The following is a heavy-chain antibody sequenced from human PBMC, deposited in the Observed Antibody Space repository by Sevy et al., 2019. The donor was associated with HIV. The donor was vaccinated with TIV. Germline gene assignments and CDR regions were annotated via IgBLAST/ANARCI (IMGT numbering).Heavy chain of an antibody. CDR3: TTALSSSWYNYYYGMDV. D-gene: IGHD6-13*01. V-gene: IGHV3-15*01. J-gene: IGHJ6*02. CDR2: IKSKTDGGTT. Sequence: GGSLRLSCAASGFTFSNAWMSWVRQAPGKGLEWVGRIKSKTDGGTTDYAAPVKGRFTISRDDSKNTLYLQMNSLKTEDTAVYYCTTALSSSWYNYYYGMDVWGQGTTVTVSS. CDR1: GFTFSNAW.